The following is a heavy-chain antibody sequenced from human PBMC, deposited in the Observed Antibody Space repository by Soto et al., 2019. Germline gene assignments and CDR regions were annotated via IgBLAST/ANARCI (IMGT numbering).Heavy chain of an antibody. D-gene: IGHD2-2*01. CDR1: GFTFSTHA. Sequence: QVQLVESGGGVVQPGESLRLSCAASGFTFSTHAMHWVRQAPGSGLEWVAVISYNMIHKHYGGSVEGRFRVSRDNFKNTLYLQMNSLRIEDTGVYFCASSPCSSASCRRGNLDVWGQGTTVTVSS. J-gene: IGHJ6*02. CDR3: ASSPCSSASCRRGNLDV. V-gene: IGHV3-30*03. CDR2: ISYNMIHK.